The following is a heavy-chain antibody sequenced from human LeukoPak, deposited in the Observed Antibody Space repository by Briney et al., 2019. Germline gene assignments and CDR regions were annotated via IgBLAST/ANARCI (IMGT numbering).Heavy chain of an antibody. V-gene: IGHV1-2*02. D-gene: IGHD1-20*01. CDR3: ARAAVVTGSTETFDP. J-gene: IGHJ5*02. CDR2: INPNSGGT. Sequence: ASVKVSCKASGYTFTSYYMHWVRQAPGQGLEWMGWINPNSGGTNYAQKFQGRVTMTRDTSISTAYMELSSLRYDVTALYYCARAAVVTGSTETFDPWGQGTLVTVSS. CDR1: GYTFTSYY.